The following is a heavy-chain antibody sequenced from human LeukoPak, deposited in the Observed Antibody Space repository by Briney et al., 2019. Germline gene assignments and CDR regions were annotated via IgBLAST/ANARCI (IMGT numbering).Heavy chain of an antibody. CDR3: ARELRGSSGYYRDAFDI. CDR2: IYTSGST. J-gene: IGHJ3*02. CDR1: GGSISSYY. D-gene: IGHD3-22*01. Sequence: SETLSLTCTVSGGSISSYYWSWIRQPAGKGLEWIGRIYTSGSTNYNPSLKSRVTMSVDTSKNQFSLKLSSVTAADTAVYYCARELRGSSGYYRDAFDIWGQGTMVTVSS. V-gene: IGHV4-4*07.